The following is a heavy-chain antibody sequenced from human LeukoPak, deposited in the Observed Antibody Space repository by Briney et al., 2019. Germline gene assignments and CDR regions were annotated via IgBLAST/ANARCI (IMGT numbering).Heavy chain of an antibody. CDR3: AKDISSNCYRGRGVDH. CDR1: GFNFASYA. V-gene: IGHV3-23*01. J-gene: IGHJ4*02. Sequence: GGSLRLSCEVSGFNFASYAMNWVRQAPGKELEWVSGISGSDATSCYRDSVKGRFTISRDNSKDTLYLHIKSLRAEDTAVYYCAKDISSNCYRGRGVDHWGQGTLVTVSS. CDR2: ISGSDATS. D-gene: IGHD2-2*01.